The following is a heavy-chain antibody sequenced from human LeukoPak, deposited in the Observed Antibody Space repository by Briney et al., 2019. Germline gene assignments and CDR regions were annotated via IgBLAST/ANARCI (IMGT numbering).Heavy chain of an antibody. Sequence: QTGGSLRLSCAASEFTFGSYWVTWVRQAPGKRLEWVANINRDGSKNHFVDSVKGRFTISRDNAKNFLYLQMNSLRAEDTAVYFCARDSSPYCGDDCYFDAFDLWGQGTMVTVSS. V-gene: IGHV3-7*03. CDR2: INRDGSKN. J-gene: IGHJ3*01. D-gene: IGHD2-21*02. CDR3: ARDSSPYCGDDCYFDAFDL. CDR1: EFTFGSYW.